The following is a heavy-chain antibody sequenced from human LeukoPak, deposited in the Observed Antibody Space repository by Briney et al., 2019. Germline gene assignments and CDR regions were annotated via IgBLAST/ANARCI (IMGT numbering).Heavy chain of an antibody. V-gene: IGHV4-39*07. J-gene: IGHJ5*02. CDR3: ARLPNIVVVDNWFDP. Sequence: SETLSLTCTVSGGSITSSGFYWGWIRQPPGKGLEWIGNIYYGGSAYYNPSLKSRVTISVDTSKNQFSLKLSSVTAADTAVYYCARLPNIVVVDNWFDPWGQGTLVAVSS. CDR1: GGSITSSGFY. D-gene: IGHD2-15*01. CDR2: IYYGGSA.